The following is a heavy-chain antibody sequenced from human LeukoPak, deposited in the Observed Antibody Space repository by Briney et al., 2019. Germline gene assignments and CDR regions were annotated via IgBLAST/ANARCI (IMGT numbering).Heavy chain of an antibody. CDR1: GGSFSGYY. V-gene: IGHV4-34*01. D-gene: IGHD3-3*01. J-gene: IGHJ4*02. CDR2: INHSGST. Sequence: SETLSLTCAVYGGSFSGYYWSWIRQPPGKGLEWIGEINHSGSTNYNPSLNSRVTISVDTSKNQFSLKLSSVTAADTAVYYCAREVLYYDFWSGSLRKYYFDYWGQGTLVTVSS. CDR3: AREVLYYDFWSGSLRKYYFDY.